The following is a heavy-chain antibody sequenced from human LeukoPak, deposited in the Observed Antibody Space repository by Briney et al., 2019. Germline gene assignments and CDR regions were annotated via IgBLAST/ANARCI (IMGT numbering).Heavy chain of an antibody. D-gene: IGHD3-10*01. CDR3: ARMVPGVIVAFDI. CDR2: IYYSGST. Sequence: KPSQTLSLTCTVSGGSISSGGYYWSWIRQHPGKGLEWIGYIYYSGSTYYNPSLKSRVTISVDTSKNQFSLKLSSVAAADTAVYYCARMVPGVIVAFDIWGQGTMVTVSS. CDR1: GGSISSGGYY. J-gene: IGHJ3*02. V-gene: IGHV4-31*03.